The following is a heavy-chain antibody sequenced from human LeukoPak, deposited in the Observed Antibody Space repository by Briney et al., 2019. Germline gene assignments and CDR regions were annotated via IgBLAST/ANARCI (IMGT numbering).Heavy chain of an antibody. CDR1: GGSISSGGYS. CDR2: IYYSGST. J-gene: IGHJ4*02. V-gene: IGHV4-61*08. Sequence: PSETLSLTCAVSGGSISSGGYSWSWIRQPPGKGLEWIGYIYYSGSTNYNPSLKSRVTISVDTSKNQFSLKLSSVTAADTAVYYCARAPYDLYYFDYWGQGTLVTVSS. CDR3: ARAPYDLYYFDY. D-gene: IGHD3-22*01.